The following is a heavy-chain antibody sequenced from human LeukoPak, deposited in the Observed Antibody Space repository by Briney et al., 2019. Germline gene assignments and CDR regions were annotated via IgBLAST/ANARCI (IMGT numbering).Heavy chain of an antibody. CDR3: ARARKQQLVQAVLDY. V-gene: IGHV3-30-3*01. D-gene: IGHD6-13*01. J-gene: IGHJ4*02. Sequence: SYYGSYIFFAASVNRRFTISTDNSKNTLYLQKNSLRAEDTALYYCARARKQQLVQAVLDYWGQGTLVTVSS. CDR2: SYYGSYI.